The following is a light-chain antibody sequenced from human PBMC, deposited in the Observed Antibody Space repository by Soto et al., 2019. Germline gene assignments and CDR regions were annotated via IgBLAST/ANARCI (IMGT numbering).Light chain of an antibody. CDR1: QSVSSN. CDR2: GAS. CDR3: QQYNNWPRT. Sequence: EIVMTQSPATLSVSPGERATLSCRASQSVSSNLVWYQQKPGQAPRLLIYGASTRATGIPARFSGSGSGTEFTLTISRLQSEDFAVYCCQQYNNWPRTFGQGTKVEIK. V-gene: IGKV3-15*01. J-gene: IGKJ1*01.